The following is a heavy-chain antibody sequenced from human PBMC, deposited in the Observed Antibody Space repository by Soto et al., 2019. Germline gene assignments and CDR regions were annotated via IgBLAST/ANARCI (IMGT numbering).Heavy chain of an antibody. Sequence: QVQLVQSGAEVKKPGASVKVSCKASGYTFTSYDIHWVRQATGQGLEWMGWMKPNSGNTGYAQKFQCRVTMTRNTSISADYMELSSLRAEDTAVYYCARGDCSSWTSYYYYGMDVWGQGTTVTVSS. CDR1: GYTFTSYD. CDR3: ARGDCSSWTSYYYYGMDV. J-gene: IGHJ6*02. CDR2: MKPNSGNT. V-gene: IGHV1-8*01. D-gene: IGHD6-13*01.